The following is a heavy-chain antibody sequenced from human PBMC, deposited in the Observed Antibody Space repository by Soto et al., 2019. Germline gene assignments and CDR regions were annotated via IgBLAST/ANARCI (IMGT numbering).Heavy chain of an antibody. CDR1: GFTFSSYG. CDR2: IWYDGSNK. D-gene: IGHD3-10*01. J-gene: IGHJ4*02. Sequence: QVQLVESGGGVVQPGRSLRLSCAASGFTFSSYGMHWVRQAPGKGLEWVAVIWYDGSNKYYADSVKGRFTISRDNSKNTLYLQMNSLGAEDTAVYYCAGSGSVPFDYWGQGTLVTVSS. CDR3: AGSGSVPFDY. V-gene: IGHV3-33*01.